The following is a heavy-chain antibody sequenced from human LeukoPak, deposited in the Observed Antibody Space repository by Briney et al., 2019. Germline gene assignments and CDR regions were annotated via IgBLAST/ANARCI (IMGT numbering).Heavy chain of an antibody. D-gene: IGHD2-21*01. CDR1: GGTFSSYA. CDR2: IIPMFVTA. V-gene: IGHV1-69*01. J-gene: IGHJ4*02. Sequence: GSSVKVSCKASGGTFSSYAISWVRQAPGQGLEWMGGIIPMFVTANYAPNFQGRVTITADESTTTAYMELTTLRSEDTAVYYCSHFACSGACYSVWGQGTLVTVS. CDR3: SHFACSGACYSV.